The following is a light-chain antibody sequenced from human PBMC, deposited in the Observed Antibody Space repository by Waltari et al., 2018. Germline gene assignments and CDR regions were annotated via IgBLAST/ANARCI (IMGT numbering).Light chain of an antibody. V-gene: IGLV2-23*02. CDR2: EVS. J-gene: IGLJ3*02. CDR3: CSYAGTWVWV. Sequence: QSALTQPASVSGSPGQSITLSCPGTSRDVGSTHLAYWYQQHPGKAPKLMIYEVSKRPSGVSNRFSGSKSGNTASLTISGLQAEDEADYYCCSYAGTWVWVFGGGTKLTVL. CDR1: SRDVGSTHL.